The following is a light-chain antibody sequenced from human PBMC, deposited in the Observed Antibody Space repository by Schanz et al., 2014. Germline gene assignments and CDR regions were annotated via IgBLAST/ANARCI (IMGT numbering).Light chain of an antibody. J-gene: IGKJ1*01. CDR1: QSVSSSY. CDR2: GAS. CDR3: QQLGT. Sequence: EIVLTQSPGTLSLSPGERATLSCRASQSVSSSYLAWYQQKPGQAPRLLIHGASSRATGIPDRFSGSGSGTDFTLTITRLEPEDFAVYYCQQLGTFGQGTKVEIK. V-gene: IGKV3-20*01.